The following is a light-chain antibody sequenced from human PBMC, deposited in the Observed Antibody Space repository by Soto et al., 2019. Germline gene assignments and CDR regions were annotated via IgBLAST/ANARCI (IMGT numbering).Light chain of an antibody. V-gene: IGKV3D-20*02. CDR2: GAS. J-gene: IGKJ5*01. CDR3: HQRNK. CDR1: QSVSSSH. Sequence: EVELTQSPGTLSLSPVERATLSCRASQSVSSSHLAWYQQKPGQAPRLLLYGASTRATGLPARFSGSRSGTAFTLTISSLDPEDFAVYFCHQRNKFGKGTRREIK.